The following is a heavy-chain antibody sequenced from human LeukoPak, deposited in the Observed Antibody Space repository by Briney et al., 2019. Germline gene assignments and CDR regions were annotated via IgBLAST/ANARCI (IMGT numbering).Heavy chain of an antibody. CDR1: GGSISSGGYY. Sequence: PSQTLSLTCTVSGGSISSGGYYWSWIRQPPGKGLEWIGYIYHSGSTYYNPSLKSRVTISVDRSKNQFSLKLSSVTAADTAVYYCVSPRYYYYYVDVWGKGTTVTVSS. V-gene: IGHV4-30-2*01. D-gene: IGHD3-3*02. CDR2: IYHSGST. J-gene: IGHJ6*03. CDR3: VSPRYYYYYVDV.